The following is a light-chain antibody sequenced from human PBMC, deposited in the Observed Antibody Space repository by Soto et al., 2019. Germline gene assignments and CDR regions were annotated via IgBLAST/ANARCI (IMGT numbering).Light chain of an antibody. CDR3: QQSYSTPIT. CDR2: AAS. Sequence: DINMTQSPSSISASVGNRVTITCRASQSISSYLTWYQQKLGQAPKLLIYAASSLQSGVPSRFSGSGSGTDFTLTISSLQTEDFATYYCQQSYSTPITFGQGTRLEI. J-gene: IGKJ5*01. V-gene: IGKV1-39*01. CDR1: QSISSY.